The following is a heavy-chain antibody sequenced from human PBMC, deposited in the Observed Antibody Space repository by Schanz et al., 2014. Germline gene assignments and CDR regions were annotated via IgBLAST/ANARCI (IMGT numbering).Heavy chain of an antibody. D-gene: IGHD2-8*01. Sequence: QVQLVESGGGLVKPGGSLRLSCAASGFIFSDNFMSWIRQAPGKGLEWISYITTSTSYTNYADSVKGRFTISRDNAKKSLFLQMNSLRAEDTAVYYCARLGRMGAFDIWGQGTMVTVSS. CDR1: GFIFSDNF. CDR2: ITTSTSYT. J-gene: IGHJ3*02. V-gene: IGHV3-11*06. CDR3: ARLGRMGAFDI.